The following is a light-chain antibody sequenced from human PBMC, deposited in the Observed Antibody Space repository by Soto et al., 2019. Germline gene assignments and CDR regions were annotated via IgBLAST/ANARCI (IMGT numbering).Light chain of an antibody. CDR1: RGSVNA. CDR3: RQENNYPCT. J-gene: IGKJ1*01. V-gene: IGKV1-6*01. Sequence: AIHLSQSPSSLSASVGDRVTISCRTSRGSVNALCWYQQKPGNPPKVLIYGASNLQSGGPPRCSGSGAGTDFTLAISSWQPEDSATDYCRQENNYPCTFGQGTKVDIK. CDR2: GAS.